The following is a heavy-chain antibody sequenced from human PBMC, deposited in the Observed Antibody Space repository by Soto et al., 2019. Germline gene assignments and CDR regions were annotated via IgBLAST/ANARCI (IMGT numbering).Heavy chain of an antibody. V-gene: IGHV3-74*01. D-gene: IGHD3-3*01. Sequence: GGSLRLSCAASGFTFSSYWMHWVRQGPGEGLVWVSHIDPDGSPTHYADSVKGRFTISRDNAKNTLYLQMNNLRAEDTGVYYCESLSAPIDYWGHGTLVTVSS. CDR3: ESLSAPIDY. CDR2: IDPDGSPT. CDR1: GFTFSSYW. J-gene: IGHJ4*01.